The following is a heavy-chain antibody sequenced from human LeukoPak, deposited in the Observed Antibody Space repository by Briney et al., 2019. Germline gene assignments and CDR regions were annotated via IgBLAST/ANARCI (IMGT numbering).Heavy chain of an antibody. D-gene: IGHD3-9*01. J-gene: IGHJ4*02. Sequence: ASVKVCCKASGYTFINYGISWVRQAPGQGLEWMGWISAYNGNTNYAQNLQGRVTMTTDTSTSTAYMELRSLRSDDTAVYYCVLKYYDILTGHDLNFDYWGQGTLVTVSS. CDR1: GYTFINYG. CDR3: VLKYYDILTGHDLNFDY. V-gene: IGHV1-18*01. CDR2: ISAYNGNT.